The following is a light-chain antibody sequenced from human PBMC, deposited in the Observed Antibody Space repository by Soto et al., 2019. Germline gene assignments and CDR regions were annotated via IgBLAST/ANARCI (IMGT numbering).Light chain of an antibody. V-gene: IGKV3-20*01. CDR3: QQFGSSQFT. Sequence: EIVLTQSPGTLSLSPGERATLSCRASQSVSSSYLAWYQQKPGQAPRLLIYGASNRATGIPDRFSGSGSGTDFTLTISRLEPEDFAVYYCQQFGSSQFTFGPGTRVDF. J-gene: IGKJ3*01. CDR2: GAS. CDR1: QSVSSSY.